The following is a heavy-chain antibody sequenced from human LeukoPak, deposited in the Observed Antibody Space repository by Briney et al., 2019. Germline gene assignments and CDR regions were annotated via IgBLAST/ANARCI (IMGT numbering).Heavy chain of an antibody. CDR2: SDYSGST. J-gene: IGHJ5*02. V-gene: IGHV4-59*01. D-gene: IGHD3-3*01. CDR3: ARAGTDDFWSGYGARRVGWFDP. Sequence: PSETLSLTCTVSGGSISSYCWSWIRQPPGKGLEWIGYSDYSGSTNYNPSLKSRVTISVDTSKNQFTLKLSSVTAADTAVYYCARAGTDDFWSGYGARRVGWFDPWGQGTPVTVSS. CDR1: GGSISSYC.